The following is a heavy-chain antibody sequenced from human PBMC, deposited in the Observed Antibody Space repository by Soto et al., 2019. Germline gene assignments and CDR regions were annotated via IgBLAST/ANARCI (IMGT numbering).Heavy chain of an antibody. J-gene: IGHJ3*02. Sequence: GGSLRLSCAASGFTFDDYAMHWVRQAPGKGLEWVSGISWNSGSIGYADSVKGRFTISRDNTKNSLYLQMNSLRAEDTALYYCAKDGALYGDYGMGAAFDIWGQGTMVTVSS. CDR1: GFTFDDYA. CDR2: ISWNSGSI. D-gene: IGHD4-17*01. CDR3: AKDGALYGDYGMGAAFDI. V-gene: IGHV3-9*01.